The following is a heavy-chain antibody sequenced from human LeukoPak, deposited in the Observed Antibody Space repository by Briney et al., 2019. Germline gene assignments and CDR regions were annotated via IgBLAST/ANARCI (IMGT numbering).Heavy chain of an antibody. D-gene: IGHD3-3*01. J-gene: IGHJ4*02. Sequence: KSGGSLILSCAASGLTFSSYSMNWVRQAPGKGLEWVSSISSSSSYIYYADSVKGRFTISRDNAKNSLYLQMNSLRAEDTAVYYCARGLSGHYDFWSGSLYYFDYWGQGTLVTASS. CDR3: ARGLSGHYDFWSGSLYYFDY. CDR1: GLTFSSYS. V-gene: IGHV3-21*01. CDR2: ISSSSSYI.